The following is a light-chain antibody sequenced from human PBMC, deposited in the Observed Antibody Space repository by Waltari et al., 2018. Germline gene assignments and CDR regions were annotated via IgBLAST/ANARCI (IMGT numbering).Light chain of an antibody. CDR3: CSYAGSRVV. CDR2: DVS. CDR1: SSDVGGYNY. J-gene: IGLJ2*01. Sequence: QSALTQPASVSGSPGQSITISCTGTSSDVGGYNYVSWYQQHPGKAPKLMIYDVSKLPSGVSNRFSGSKSGNTASLTISGLQAEDEADYYCCSYAGSRVVFGGGTKLTVL. V-gene: IGLV2-23*02.